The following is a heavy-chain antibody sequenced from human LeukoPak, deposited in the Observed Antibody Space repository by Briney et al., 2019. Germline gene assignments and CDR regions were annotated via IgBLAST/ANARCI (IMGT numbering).Heavy chain of an antibody. CDR2: ISYGGIDK. CDR1: GFNFSSYA. J-gene: IGHJ3*02. Sequence: GGSLRLSCAASGFNFSSYAMHWVRQAPGEGREWVGLISYGGIDKSYADSVKGRFTISRDSSKRTLYLQMNSLRAEDTAMYYCARESWSDSVAFDIWGLGTMVIVSS. CDR3: ARESWSDSVAFDI. V-gene: IGHV3-30*04. D-gene: IGHD3-3*01.